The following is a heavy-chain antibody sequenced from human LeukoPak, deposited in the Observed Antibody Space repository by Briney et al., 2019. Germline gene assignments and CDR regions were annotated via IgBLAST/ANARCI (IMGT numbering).Heavy chain of an antibody. CDR1: GFTFSNYA. CDR3: AKEGVSAAAGIQFDY. V-gene: IGHV3-23*01. J-gene: IGHJ4*02. Sequence: GGSLTLSCAASGFTFSNYAMSWVRQAPRKGLEWVSAISGSGGSTYYAHSVKGRFTISRGNSKNTLYLQMNSLRAETTAVYYCAKEGVSAAAGIQFDYWGQGTLVSVCS. CDR2: ISGSGGST. D-gene: IGHD6-13*01.